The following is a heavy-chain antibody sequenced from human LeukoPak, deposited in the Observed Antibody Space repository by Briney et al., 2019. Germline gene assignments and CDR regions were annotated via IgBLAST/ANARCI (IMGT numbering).Heavy chain of an antibody. CDR1: GFTFSNYW. V-gene: IGHV3-74*01. Sequence: GGSLRLSCAASGFTFSNYWMHWVRQAPGKGLVWVSRINSDGINTSYADSVKGRFTISRDNAKNTLYLQMNSLRAEDTAVYYCARLNYGSGSYYHNWFDPWGQGTLVTVSS. J-gene: IGHJ5*02. D-gene: IGHD3-10*01. CDR3: ARLNYGSGSYYHNWFDP. CDR2: INSDGINT.